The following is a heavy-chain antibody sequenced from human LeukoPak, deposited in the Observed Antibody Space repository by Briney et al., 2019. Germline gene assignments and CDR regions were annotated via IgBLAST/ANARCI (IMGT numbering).Heavy chain of an antibody. V-gene: IGHV4-30-4*07. J-gene: IGHJ4*02. Sequence: SETLSLTCAVSGGSISTGGYSWSWIRQPPGKTLEWIGYIYDSGRAYYNPSLKSRVTISMDTSSDHFSLKLRSVTAADTAVYYCVRDIYDDNNWGQGTLVTVSS. CDR2: IYDSGRA. CDR1: GGSISTGGYS. CDR3: VRDIYDDNN. D-gene: IGHD3-16*01.